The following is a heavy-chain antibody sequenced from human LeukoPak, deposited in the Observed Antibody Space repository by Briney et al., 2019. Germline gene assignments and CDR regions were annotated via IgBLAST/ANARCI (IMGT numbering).Heavy chain of an antibody. J-gene: IGHJ4*02. CDR2: ISNSGGRT. CDR1: GFTFSTYD. Sequence: GGSLRLSCAASGFTFSTYDMNWARQAPGKGLEWVSTISNSGGRTHYGDSVKGRFTISRDNSKNTLYLQMNTLRAEDTAVHYCVKGGWVDYCGQGTLVTVSS. D-gene: IGHD6-19*01. CDR3: VKGGWVDY. V-gene: IGHV3-23*01.